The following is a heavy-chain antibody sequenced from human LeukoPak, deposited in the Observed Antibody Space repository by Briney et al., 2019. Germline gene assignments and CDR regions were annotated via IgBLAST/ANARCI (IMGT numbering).Heavy chain of an antibody. Sequence: SETLSLTCTVSGGSISSGSYYWGWIRQPPGKGLEWIGSIYYSGNTYYNPSLKSRVTISVDTSKNQTSLKLKSVTAADTAVYYCARLWSGYRPPDYWGQGTRVTVSS. CDR3: ARLWSGYRPPDY. V-gene: IGHV4-39*01. J-gene: IGHJ4*02. D-gene: IGHD3-3*01. CDR1: GGSISSGSYY. CDR2: IYYSGNT.